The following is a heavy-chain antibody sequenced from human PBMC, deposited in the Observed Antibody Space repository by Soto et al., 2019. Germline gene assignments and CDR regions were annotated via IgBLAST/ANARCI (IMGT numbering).Heavy chain of an antibody. CDR1: GFTFSSYS. V-gene: IGHV3-21*01. J-gene: IGHJ6*03. CDR2: ISSSSSYI. Sequence: EVQLVESGGGLVKPGGSLRLSCAASGFTFSSYSMNWVRQAPGKGLEWVSSISSSSSYIYYADSVKGRFTISRDIAKNSLYLQMNSLRAEDTAVYYCARYSSIAARRDYYMDVWGKGTTVTVSS. D-gene: IGHD6-6*01. CDR3: ARYSSIAARRDYYMDV.